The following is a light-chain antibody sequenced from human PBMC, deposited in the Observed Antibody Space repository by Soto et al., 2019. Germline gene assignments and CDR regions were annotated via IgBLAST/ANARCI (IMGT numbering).Light chain of an antibody. V-gene: IGLV1-40*01. CDR3: QSYSSSLSGVV. CDR1: SSNIGAGYD. Sequence: QSVLTQPPSVSGAPGQRVTIYCTGSSSNIGAGYDVHWYRQLPGTAPKLLIYGNSNRPSGVPDRFSGSKSGTSASLAITGFQAKDEADYYCQSYSSSLSGVVFGGGTKLTVL. CDR2: GNS. J-gene: IGLJ2*01.